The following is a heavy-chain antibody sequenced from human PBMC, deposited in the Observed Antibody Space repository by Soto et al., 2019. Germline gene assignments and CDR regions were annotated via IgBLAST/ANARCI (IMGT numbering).Heavy chain of an antibody. V-gene: IGHV3-21*01. CDR1: GFTFSSYS. Sequence: PGGSLRPSCAASGFTFSSYSMNWVRQAPGKGLEWVSSISSSSSYIYYADSVKGRFTISRDNAKNSLYLQMNSLRAEDTAVYYCARDYGDYSNYYYYYGMDVWGQGTTVTVSS. J-gene: IGHJ6*02. CDR2: ISSSSSYI. D-gene: IGHD4-17*01. CDR3: ARDYGDYSNYYYYYGMDV.